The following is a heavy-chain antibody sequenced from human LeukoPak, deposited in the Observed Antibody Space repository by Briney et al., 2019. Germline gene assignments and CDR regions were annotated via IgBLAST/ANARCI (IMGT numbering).Heavy chain of an antibody. CDR1: GGSFSGYY. V-gene: IGHV4-34*01. CDR3: ASWMVGRGIRRFFQH. D-gene: IGHD2-15*01. Sequence: SETLSLTCAVYGGSFSGYYWSWIRQPPGKGLEWIGEINHSGSTNYNPSLKSRVTISVDTSKNQFPLKLSSVTAADTAVYYCASWMVGRGIRRFFQHWGQGTLVTVSS. CDR2: INHSGST. J-gene: IGHJ1*01.